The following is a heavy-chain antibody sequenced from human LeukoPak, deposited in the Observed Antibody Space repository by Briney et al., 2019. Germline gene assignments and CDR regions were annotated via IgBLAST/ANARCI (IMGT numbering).Heavy chain of an antibody. CDR2: ISYDGSNK. V-gene: IGHV3-30-3*01. D-gene: IGHD6-19*01. CDR3: ARDGAVAVSPPSFFDY. J-gene: IGHJ4*02. CDR1: GFTFCSYA. Sequence: GGSLRLSCAAYGFTFCSYAMHWVRQAPGKGLEWVAVISYDGSNKYYADSVKGRFTISRDNSKNTLYLQMNSLRAEDRAVYYCARDGAVAVSPPSFFDYWGQGTLVTVSS.